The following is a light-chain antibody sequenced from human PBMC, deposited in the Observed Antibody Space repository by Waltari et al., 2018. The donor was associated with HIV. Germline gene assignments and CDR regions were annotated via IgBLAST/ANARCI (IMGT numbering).Light chain of an antibody. Sequence: DIQMTHSPSTLSASVGDRVTITCRASQSVSNRLAWYQQKPGKAPHLLIYKASDLEGGVPSRFSGSGSGTEFTLTISSLQPDDFATYYCQQYYSCCTFGQGTKLEIK. CDR3: QQYYSCCT. V-gene: IGKV1-5*03. J-gene: IGKJ2*01. CDR1: QSVSNR. CDR2: KAS.